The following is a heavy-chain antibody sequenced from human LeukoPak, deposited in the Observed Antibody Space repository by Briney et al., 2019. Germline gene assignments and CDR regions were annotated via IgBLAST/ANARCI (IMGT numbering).Heavy chain of an antibody. CDR1: GFTFNNYA. Sequence: GGSLRLSCAASGFTFNNYALYWVRQAPGKGREWVSGIFGGVDNAHYADSVKGRFTISRDNSKSTVYLRMASLRVEDTAVYYCGKTTVGYSSGRYPGWPVDYWGQGILVTVSS. D-gene: IGHD6-19*01. V-gene: IGHV3-23*01. J-gene: IGHJ4*02. CDR2: IFGGVDNA. CDR3: GKTTVGYSSGRYPGWPVDY.